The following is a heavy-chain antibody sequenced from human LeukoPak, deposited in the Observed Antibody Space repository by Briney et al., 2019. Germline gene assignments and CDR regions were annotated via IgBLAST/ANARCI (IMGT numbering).Heavy chain of an antibody. CDR2: IIPIFGTA. CDR3: AGGVGLQYSPTNYNWFDP. J-gene: IGHJ5*02. V-gene: IGHV1-69*06. CDR1: GGTFSSYA. Sequence: ASVKVSCKSSGGTFSSYAISWVRQAPGQGLEWMGGIIPIFGTANYAQKFQGRVTITADKSTSTAYMELSSLRSEDTAVYYCAGGVGLQYSPTNYNWFDPWGQGTLVTVSS. D-gene: IGHD4-11*01.